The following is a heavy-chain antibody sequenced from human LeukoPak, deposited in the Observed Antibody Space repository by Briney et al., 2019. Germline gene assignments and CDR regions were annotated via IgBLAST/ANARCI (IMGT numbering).Heavy chain of an antibody. D-gene: IGHD3-16*02. CDR1: GDTVTTRRYY. J-gene: IGHJ4*02. CDR2: IYHSGST. CDR3: ARRDIVKGGFDY. V-gene: IGHV4-39*01. Sequence: PSETLSLTCPVSGDTVTTRRYYWGCIRQPPGKGLEWIGSIYHSGSTYYEPSLRSRVTISIDTSRNQFSLNLTSVTTADTALYFCARRDIVKGGFDYWGQGTLVAVSS.